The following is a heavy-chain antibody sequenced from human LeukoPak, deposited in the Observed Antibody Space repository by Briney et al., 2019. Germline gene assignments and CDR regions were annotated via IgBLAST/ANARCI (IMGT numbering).Heavy chain of an antibody. D-gene: IGHD4-17*01. CDR2: IYHSGST. V-gene: IGHV4-4*02. Sequence: SETLSLTCTVSGASITNNAWWNWVRQPPGKGLEWIGEIYHSGSTNYNPSLKSRVTISVDKSKNQFSLKLSSVTAADTDVYFCARKNYGDYGWFDPWGQGTLVTVSS. J-gene: IGHJ5*02. CDR3: ARKNYGDYGWFDP. CDR1: GASITNNAW.